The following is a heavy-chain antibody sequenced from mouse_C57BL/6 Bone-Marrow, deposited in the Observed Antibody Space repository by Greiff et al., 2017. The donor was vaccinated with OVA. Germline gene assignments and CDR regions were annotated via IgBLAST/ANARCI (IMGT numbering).Heavy chain of an antibody. CDR1: GYTFTSYW. V-gene: IGHV1-61*01. CDR2: IYPSDSET. Sequence: QVQLQQPGAELVRPGSSVKLSCKASGYTFTSYWMDWVKQRPGQGLEWIGNIYPSDSETHYNQKFKDKATLTVDKSSSTAYMQLSSLTSEDSAVYYCARGQLGLWYFDFWGTGTTVTVSS. J-gene: IGHJ1*03. CDR3: ARGQLGLWYFDF. D-gene: IGHD4-1*02.